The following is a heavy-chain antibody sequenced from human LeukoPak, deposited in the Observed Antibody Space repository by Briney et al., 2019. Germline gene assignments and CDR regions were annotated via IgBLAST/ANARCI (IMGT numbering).Heavy chain of an antibody. CDR1: GFTFRSYW. V-gene: IGHV3-9*01. Sequence: GGSLRLSCAASGFTFRSYWMHWVRQAPGKGLEWVSGISWNSGSIGYADSVKGRFTISRDNAKNSLYLQMYSLRAEDTALYYCAKDKGYSYGEYYFDYWGQGTLVTVSS. CDR3: AKDKGYSYGEYYFDY. D-gene: IGHD5-18*01. J-gene: IGHJ4*02. CDR2: ISWNSGSI.